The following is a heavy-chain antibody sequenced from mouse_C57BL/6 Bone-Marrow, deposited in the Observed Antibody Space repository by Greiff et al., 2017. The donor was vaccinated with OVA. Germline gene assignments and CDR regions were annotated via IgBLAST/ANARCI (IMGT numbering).Heavy chain of an antibody. CDR1: GFTFSSYA. Sequence: EVQLLESGGGLVKPGGSLKLSCAASGFTFSSYAMSWVRQTPEKRLEWVATISDGGSYTYYPDNVKGRFTLSRDNAKNTPYLQMSHLTSEDTAMYYCARESWDVYFDYWGRGTTLTVSS. CDR2: ISDGGSYT. D-gene: IGHD4-1*01. V-gene: IGHV5-4*01. CDR3: ARESWDVYFDY. J-gene: IGHJ2*01.